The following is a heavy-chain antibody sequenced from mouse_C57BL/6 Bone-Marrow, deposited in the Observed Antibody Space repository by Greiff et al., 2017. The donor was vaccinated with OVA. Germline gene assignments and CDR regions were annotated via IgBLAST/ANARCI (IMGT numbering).Heavy chain of an antibody. CDR2: IRNKANNHAT. Sequence: EVQVVESGGGLVQPGGSMKLSCAASGFTFSDAWMDWVRQSPEKGLEWVAEIRNKANNHATYYAESVKGRFTISRDDSKSSVYLQMNSLRAEDTGIYYCTRSTTVVGGDWFAYWGQGTLVTVSA. CDR3: TRSTTVVGGDWFAY. D-gene: IGHD1-1*01. J-gene: IGHJ3*01. CDR1: GFTFSDAW. V-gene: IGHV6-6*01.